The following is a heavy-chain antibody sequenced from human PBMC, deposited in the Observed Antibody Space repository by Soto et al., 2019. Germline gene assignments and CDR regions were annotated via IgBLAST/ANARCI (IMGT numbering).Heavy chain of an antibody. CDR2: IYYSGST. J-gene: IGHJ4*02. CDR1: GGSISSSSYY. D-gene: IGHD3-9*01. V-gene: IGHV4-39*01. Sequence: QLQLQESGPGLVKPSETLSLTCTVSGGSISSSSYYWGWIRQPPGKGLEWIGSIYYSGSTYYNPPLKSRVTISVDTSKNQFSLKLSSVTAADTAVYYCATQPVLLRYFDWPIYETGDYWGQGTLVTVSS. CDR3: ATQPVLLRYFDWPIYETGDY.